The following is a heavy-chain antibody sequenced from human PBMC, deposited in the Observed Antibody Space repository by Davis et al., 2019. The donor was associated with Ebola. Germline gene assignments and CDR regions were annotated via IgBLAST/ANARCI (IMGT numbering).Heavy chain of an antibody. Sequence: ASVKVSCKASGYTFTSYAMHWVRQAPGQRLEWMGWINAGNGNTKYSQKFQGRVTITTDTSTTTAYKEVGSLRSDDTAVYYCARAQFPTTSDHWGQGTLVTVSS. D-gene: IGHD1-1*01. CDR3: ARAQFPTTSDH. J-gene: IGHJ4*02. CDR2: INAGNGNT. V-gene: IGHV1-3*01. CDR1: GYTFTSYA.